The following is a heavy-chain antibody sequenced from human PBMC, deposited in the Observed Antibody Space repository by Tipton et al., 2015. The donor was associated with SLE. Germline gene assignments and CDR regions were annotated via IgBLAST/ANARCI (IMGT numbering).Heavy chain of an antibody. J-gene: IGHJ5*02. D-gene: IGHD3-22*01. CDR2: IDTRGST. CDR3: AREVVTGNGRHFGP. CDR1: GYSISSGTYY. Sequence: TLSLTCTVSGYSISSGTYYWSWIRQPAGKALECIGYIDTRGSTSYNPSLIGRVAISVDTSKNQFSLKLSSVTAADTAVYYCAREVVTGNGRHFGPWGQGTLVTVSS. V-gene: IGHV4-61*09.